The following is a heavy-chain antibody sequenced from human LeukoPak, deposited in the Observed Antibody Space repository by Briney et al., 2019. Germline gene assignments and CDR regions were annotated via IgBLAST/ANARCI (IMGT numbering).Heavy chain of an antibody. CDR3: ARGAGYCTGGSCWYFDH. V-gene: IGHV1-2*02. D-gene: IGHD2-15*01. CDR1: GYTFTEYY. J-gene: IGHJ4*02. CDR2: ITPNSVGT. Sequence: ASVKSSSKASGYTFTEYYMHSVRHAPGQGLEWMGWITPNSVGTNFAQRFQGRVTMTRDTSISTAYMDLSRLISDDTAVYYCARGAGYCTGGSCWYFDHWGQGTLVTVSS.